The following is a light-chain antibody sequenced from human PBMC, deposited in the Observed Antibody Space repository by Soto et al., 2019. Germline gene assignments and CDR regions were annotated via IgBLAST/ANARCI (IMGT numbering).Light chain of an antibody. CDR1: QSIITY. CDR2: AAS. CDR3: QQSYRTLT. Sequence: DIQMTQSPSSLSASVGDRVTITCRASQSIITYLNWYQQKPGKAPKLLIYAASSLQSGVPSRFSGSGSGTDFSLTISSLQPEDFATYYCQQSYRTLTFGGGTKVEIK. V-gene: IGKV1-39*01. J-gene: IGKJ4*01.